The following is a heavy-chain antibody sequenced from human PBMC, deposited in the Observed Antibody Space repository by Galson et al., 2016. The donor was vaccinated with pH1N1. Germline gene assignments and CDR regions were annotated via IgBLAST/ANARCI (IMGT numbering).Heavy chain of an antibody. V-gene: IGHV3-49*04. Sequence: SLRLSCAASGFTFGDYAMSWVRQAPGKGLEWVGFIRTKAYGGTTQYAASVKGRFTISRDDSKGIAYLQVNSLKTEDTAVYYCARGLREFDYWGQGTLVTVSS. CDR1: GFTFGDYA. CDR2: IRTKAYGGTT. CDR3: ARGLREFDY. J-gene: IGHJ4*02.